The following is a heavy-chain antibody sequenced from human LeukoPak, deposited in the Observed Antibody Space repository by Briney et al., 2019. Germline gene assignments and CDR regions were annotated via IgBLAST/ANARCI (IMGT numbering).Heavy chain of an antibody. V-gene: IGHV4-59*08. CDR3: ASLIRGTYYYGMDV. CDR2: IYYSGST. D-gene: IGHD3-16*01. Sequence: SETLSLTCTVSGGSISSYYWSWIRQPPGKGLEWIGHIYYSGSTNYNPSLKSRVTISVDTSKNQFSLKLSSVTAADTAVYYCASLIRGTYYYGMDVWGQGTTVTVSS. J-gene: IGHJ6*02. CDR1: GGSISSYY.